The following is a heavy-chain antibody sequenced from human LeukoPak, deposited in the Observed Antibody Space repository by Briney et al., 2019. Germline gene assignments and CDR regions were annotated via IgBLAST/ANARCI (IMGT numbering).Heavy chain of an antibody. CDR2: IKSDGSST. CDR3: AGDSDYGGYSRSEY. V-gene: IGHV3-74*01. D-gene: IGHD3-10*01. J-gene: IGHJ4*02. CDR1: GFTFRSYW. Sequence: PGGSLRLSCAASGFTFRSYWMHWVRQAPGKGLVWVSRIKSDGSSTSYAGSVKGRFTISRNNAKNTLYLQMNSLRGEDTAVYYCAGDSDYGGYSRSEYWGQGTLVSVSS.